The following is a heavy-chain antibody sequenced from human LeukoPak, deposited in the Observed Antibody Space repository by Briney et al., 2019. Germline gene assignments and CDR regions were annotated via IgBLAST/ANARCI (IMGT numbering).Heavy chain of an antibody. CDR1: GYTFTGYY. CDR2: INPNSGGT. J-gene: IGHJ4*02. D-gene: IGHD6-6*01. Sequence: ASVKVSCKASGYTFTGYYMHRVRQAPGQGLEWMGWINPNSGGTNYTQKFQGRVTMTRDTSISTAYMELSRLRSDDTAVYYCAIEAYISSENCDYWGQGTLVTVSS. CDR3: AIEAYISSENCDY. V-gene: IGHV1-2*02.